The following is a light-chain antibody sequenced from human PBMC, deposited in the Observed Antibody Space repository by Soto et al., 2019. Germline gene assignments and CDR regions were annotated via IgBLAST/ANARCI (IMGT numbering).Light chain of an antibody. CDR3: CSYAGSYTWV. CDR2: RNN. Sequence: QSVLTQPPSASGTPGQRVNISCSGSSSNIGSNYVYWYRQFPGTAPKLLIQRNNQRPSGVPARFSGSKSGTSASLAISGLRSEDEADYYCCSYAGSYTWVFGGGTQLTVL. V-gene: IGLV1-47*01. CDR1: SSNIGSNY. J-gene: IGLJ3*02.